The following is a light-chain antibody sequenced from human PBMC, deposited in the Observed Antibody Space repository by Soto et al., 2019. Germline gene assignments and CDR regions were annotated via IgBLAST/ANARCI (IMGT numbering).Light chain of an antibody. CDR3: LQDHNYPLT. V-gene: IGKV1-6*02. J-gene: IGKJ4*01. Sequence: AIQMAQSPSSLSASVGDRVTITCRASQGIENDVGWFQQKPGKAPKLLIYAAATLQSGVPSRFSGSRSGTDFTLTISSLQPEDFATYYCLQDHNYPLTFGGGTKVEIK. CDR1: QGIEND. CDR2: AAA.